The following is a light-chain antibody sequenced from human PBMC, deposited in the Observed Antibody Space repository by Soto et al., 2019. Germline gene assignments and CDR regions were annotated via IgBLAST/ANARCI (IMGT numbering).Light chain of an antibody. Sequence: DIQMTQSPSTLSASVGDTVTITCRASQTISGWLAWYQQRPGKAPNLLIFDASTLQSGVPARFSGSGSGTDFTLTISSLQPDDFATYYCQQYNSYSPTFGPGTKVDIK. CDR2: DAS. V-gene: IGKV1-5*01. CDR1: QTISGW. J-gene: IGKJ3*01. CDR3: QQYNSYSPT.